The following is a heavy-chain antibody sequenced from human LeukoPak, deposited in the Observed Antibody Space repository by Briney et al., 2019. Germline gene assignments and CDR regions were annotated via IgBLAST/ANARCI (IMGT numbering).Heavy chain of an antibody. CDR2: IKSKNDDGTV. J-gene: IGHJ4*02. CDR3: TTDPGGNSGFDH. Sequence: GGSLRLSCAASGFTFNKAWMSWVRQAPGKGLERVGRIKSKNDDGTVSYAAPVKGRFAISRDDSKNMLYLQMNSLKTEDSAVYYCTTDPGGNSGFDHWGPGTLVTVSS. D-gene: IGHD4-23*01. V-gene: IGHV3-15*01. CDR1: GFTFNKAW.